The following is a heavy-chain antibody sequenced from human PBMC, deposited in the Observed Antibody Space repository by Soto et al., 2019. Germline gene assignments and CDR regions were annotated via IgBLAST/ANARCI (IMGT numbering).Heavy chain of an antibody. D-gene: IGHD4-17*01. V-gene: IGHV4-4*02. CDR1: GGSISSSNW. J-gene: IGHJ5*02. CDR2: IYHSGST. CDR3: ARFWRLRSRFDP. Sequence: SETLSLTCTVSGGSISSSNWWSWVRQPPGKGLEWIGEIYHSGSTNYNPSLKSRVTISVDKSKNQFSLKLSSVTAADTAVYYCARFWRLRSRFDPWGQGTLVTVSS.